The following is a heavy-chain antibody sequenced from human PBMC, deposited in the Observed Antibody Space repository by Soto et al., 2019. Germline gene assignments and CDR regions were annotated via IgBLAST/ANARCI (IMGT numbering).Heavy chain of an antibody. V-gene: IGHV3-11*01. CDR3: TRAKEMATILDY. CDR2: ISGSGSSM. Sequence: QVRLVESGGGLVKPGGSLRLSCAASGFPFSNTYMSWIRQAPGKGLEWVSHISGSGSSMYSDSVKGRFTISRDNAKNSLYLQMNSLTAEDTAVYYCTRAKEMATILDYWGQGALVTVSS. J-gene: IGHJ4*02. D-gene: IGHD3-9*01. CDR1: GFPFSNTY.